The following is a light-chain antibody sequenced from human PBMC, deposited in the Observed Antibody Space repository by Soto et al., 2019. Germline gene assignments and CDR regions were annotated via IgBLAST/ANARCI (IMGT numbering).Light chain of an antibody. J-gene: IGLJ2*01. CDR2: GVS. CDR1: SSDVGGHNY. CDR3: TSYTSSNTVV. Sequence: QSALTQPASVSGSPGQSITISCTGTSSDVGGHNYVSWYQHHPGKAPKLMIYGVSNRPSGVSNRFSGSKSGNTASLTISGLQAEDEADYYCTSYTSSNTVVFGGGTKLTV. V-gene: IGLV2-14*01.